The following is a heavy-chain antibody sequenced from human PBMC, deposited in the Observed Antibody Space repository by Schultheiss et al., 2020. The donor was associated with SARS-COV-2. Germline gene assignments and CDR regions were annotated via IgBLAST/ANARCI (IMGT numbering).Heavy chain of an antibody. J-gene: IGHJ5*02. CDR2: ISYDGSNK. V-gene: IGHV3-30*14. D-gene: IGHD2-15*01. Sequence: GGSLRLSCAASGFTFSSYAMHWVRQAPGKGLEWVAVISYDGSNKYYADSVKGRFTISRDNSKNTLYLQMNSLRAGDTAVYYCARDLAGHGGFDPWGQGTLVTVSS. CDR1: GFTFSSYA. CDR3: ARDLAGHGGFDP.